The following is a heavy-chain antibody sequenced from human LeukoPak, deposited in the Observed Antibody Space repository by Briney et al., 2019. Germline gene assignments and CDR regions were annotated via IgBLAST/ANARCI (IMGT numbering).Heavy chain of an antibody. D-gene: IGHD3-9*01. CDR2: IYTSGST. CDR1: GGSISSGSYY. V-gene: IGHV4-61*02. Sequence: PSETLSLTCTVSGGSISSGSYYWSWIRQPAGKGLEWIGRIYTSGSTNYNPSLKSRVTISVDTSKNQFSLKLSSVTAADTAVYYCARVSLTGYHRWFDPWGQGTLVTVSS. J-gene: IGHJ5*02. CDR3: ARVSLTGYHRWFDP.